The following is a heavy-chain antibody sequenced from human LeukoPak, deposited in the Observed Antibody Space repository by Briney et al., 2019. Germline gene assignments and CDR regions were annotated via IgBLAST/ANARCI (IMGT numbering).Heavy chain of an antibody. Sequence: GGSLRLSCGASGFTFSSYAMSWVRQAPGKGLEWVSGISGSDGYTYYADSVKGRFTISRDNSKNTLYLQMNSLRAEDTAVYYCTKPARTDAFDIWGQGTMVTVSS. D-gene: IGHD1-14*01. CDR2: ISGSDGYT. CDR1: GFTFSSYA. J-gene: IGHJ3*02. CDR3: TKPARTDAFDI. V-gene: IGHV3-23*01.